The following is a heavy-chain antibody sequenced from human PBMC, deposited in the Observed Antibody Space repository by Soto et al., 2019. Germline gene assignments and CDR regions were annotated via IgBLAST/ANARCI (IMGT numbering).Heavy chain of an antibody. CDR3: ASGIQLWLRRINNGYSG. Sequence: QVQLVQSGAEVKKPESSVKVSCKAPGGPFSTFAIIWVQQAPGQGLEWMGGIIPMFGTANYAQRFQDRVTITADESTNTVYMELSSLRSEDTAVYFCASGIQLWLRRINNGYSGWGQGTLVTVSS. CDR2: IIPMFGTA. D-gene: IGHD5-18*01. J-gene: IGHJ4*02. V-gene: IGHV1-69*12. CDR1: GGPFSTFA.